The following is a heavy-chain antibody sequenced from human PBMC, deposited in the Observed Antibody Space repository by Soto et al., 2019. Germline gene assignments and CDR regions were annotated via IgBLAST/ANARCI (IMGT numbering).Heavy chain of an antibody. Sequence: QVQLVESGGGLVKPGGSLRLSCAASGFTFSDYYMSWIRQAPGKGLEWVSYISSSSSYTNYADSVKGRFTISRDNAKNSLYLQMNSLRAEDTAVYYCARDVSVLRFLEWSNDPSPIFDYWGQGTLVTVSS. CDR1: GFTFSDYY. J-gene: IGHJ4*02. D-gene: IGHD3-3*01. CDR2: ISSSSSYT. CDR3: ARDVSVLRFLEWSNDPSPIFDY. V-gene: IGHV3-11*06.